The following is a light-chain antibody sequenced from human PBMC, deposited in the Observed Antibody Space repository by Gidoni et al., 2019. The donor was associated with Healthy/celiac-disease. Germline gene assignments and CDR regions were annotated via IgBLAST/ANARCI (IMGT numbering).Light chain of an antibody. CDR1: QSVSSN. CDR3: QQYNNWLAA. CDR2: GAS. Sequence: DIVMTQSPATLSVSPGESATLSCKASQSVSSNLAWYQQTPGQAPTLLIYGASNRVTGIPARFSGSESGTEFTLTISSLQSEDFAVYYCQQYNNWLAAFGGGTKVEIK. V-gene: IGKV3-15*01. J-gene: IGKJ4*01.